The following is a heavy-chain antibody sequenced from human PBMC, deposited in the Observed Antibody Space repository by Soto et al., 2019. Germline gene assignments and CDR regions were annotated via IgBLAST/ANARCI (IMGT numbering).Heavy chain of an antibody. J-gene: IGHJ5*02. CDR1: GYTFNDYY. V-gene: IGHV1-2*02. CDR2: INPSNGGT. CDR3: ARDSKNYYDSSGYYHEENWFDP. D-gene: IGHD3-22*01. Sequence: GASVKVSCKASGYTFNDYYMHWVRQAPGQGLEWMGWINPSNGGTNHAQKFQGRVTMTRATSITTAYMELSRLRSDDTAVYYCARDSKNYYDSSGYYHEENWFDPWGQGTLVTAPQ.